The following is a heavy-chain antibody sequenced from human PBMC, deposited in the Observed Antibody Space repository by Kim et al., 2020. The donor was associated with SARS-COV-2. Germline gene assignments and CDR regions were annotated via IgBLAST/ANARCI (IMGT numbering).Heavy chain of an antibody. CDR1: GGSVSSGSYY. D-gene: IGHD3-22*01. CDR3: ARDSVVNYYDRSGYSGFDV. V-gene: IGHV4-61*01. CDR2: IYYSGST. J-gene: IGHJ3*01. Sequence: SETLSLTCTVSGGSVSSGSYYWSWIRQPPGKGLEWIGYIYYSGSTNYNPSLKSRVTISVDTSKNQFSLKLSSVTAADTAVYYCARDSVVNYYDRSGYSGFDVWGQGTMVTVSS.